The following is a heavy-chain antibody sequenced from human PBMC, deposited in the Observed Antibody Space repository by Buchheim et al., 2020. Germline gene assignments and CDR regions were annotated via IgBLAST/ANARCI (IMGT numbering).Heavy chain of an antibody. CDR2: IYHSGST. V-gene: IGHV4-30-2*01. J-gene: IGHJ5*02. Sequence: QLQLQESGSGLVKPSQTLSLTCAVSGGSISSGGYSWSWIRQPPGKGLEWIGYIYHSGSTYYNPSLTIRVPISVDQSKNQFSLKLSSVTAADTAVYYCASSTYYDFWSGLLLKTWGQGTL. D-gene: IGHD3-3*01. CDR1: GGSISSGGYS. CDR3: ASSTYYDFWSGLLLKT.